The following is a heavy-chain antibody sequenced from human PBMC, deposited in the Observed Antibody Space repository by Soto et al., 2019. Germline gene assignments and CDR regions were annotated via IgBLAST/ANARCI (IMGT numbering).Heavy chain of an antibody. V-gene: IGHV4-31*03. D-gene: IGHD3-10*01. Sequence: QVQLQESGPGLVKPSQTLSLTCTVSGGSISSGGYYWSWIRQHPGKGLEWIGYIYYSGSTYYNPSLKSRVTISVDTSKNQFSLKLSSVTAADPAVYYCAIRNGSGSYYVDYWGQGTLVTVSS. CDR2: IYYSGST. CDR1: GGSISSGGYY. J-gene: IGHJ4*02. CDR3: AIRNGSGSYYVDY.